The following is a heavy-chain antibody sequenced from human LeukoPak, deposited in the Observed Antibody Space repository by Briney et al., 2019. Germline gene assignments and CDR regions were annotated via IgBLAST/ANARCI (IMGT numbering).Heavy chain of an antibody. CDR1: GFTLSSYE. CDR3: AELGITMIGGV. Sequence: GGSLRLSCIVSGFTLSSYEMTWFRQAPGKGLEWVSSIGYSGSDTHYADSVKGRFTVSRDNSKNTLYLQMNSLRAEDTAVYYCAELGITMIGGVWGKGTTVTISS. J-gene: IGHJ6*04. V-gene: IGHV3-23*01. D-gene: IGHD3-10*02. CDR2: IGYSGSDT.